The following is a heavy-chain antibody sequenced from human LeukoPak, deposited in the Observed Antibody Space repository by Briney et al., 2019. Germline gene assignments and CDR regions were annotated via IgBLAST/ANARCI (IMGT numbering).Heavy chain of an antibody. V-gene: IGHV3-23*01. CDR1: GFTFSSYA. J-gene: IGHJ6*03. Sequence: PGGSLRLSCAASGFTFSSYAMSWVRQAPGKGLEWVSAISGSGGSTYYADSVKGRFTISRDNSKNTLYLQMNSLRAEDTAVYYCATMQQWYYYYMDVWGKGTTVTVSS. CDR2: ISGSGGST. CDR3: ATMQQWYYYYMDV. D-gene: IGHD6-19*01.